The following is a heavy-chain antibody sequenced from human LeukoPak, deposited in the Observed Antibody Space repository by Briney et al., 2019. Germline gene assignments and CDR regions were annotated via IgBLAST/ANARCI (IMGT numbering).Heavy chain of an antibody. V-gene: IGHV3-23*01. CDR3: AKVEGMVRGAINY. J-gene: IGHJ4*02. D-gene: IGHD3-10*01. Sequence: GGSLRLSCAAPGITFSNYAMSWVRQAPGKGLEWVSGISSSGGGTNYADSVKGRFTISRDNSKNTLYLQMNSLRAEDTAVYYCAKVEGMVRGAINYWGQGTLVTVSS. CDR2: ISSSGGGT. CDR1: GITFSNYA.